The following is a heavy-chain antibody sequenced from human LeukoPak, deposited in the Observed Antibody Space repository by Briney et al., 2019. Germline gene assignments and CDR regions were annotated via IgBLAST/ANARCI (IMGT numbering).Heavy chain of an antibody. CDR3: ARGASGWYTDY. V-gene: IGHV4-34*01. J-gene: IGHJ4*02. D-gene: IGHD6-19*01. Sequence: AGGSLRLSCAASGFTFSTYWMNWVRQPPGKGLEWIGEINHSGSTNYNPSLKSRVTISVDTSKNQFSLKLSSVTAADTAVYYCARGASGWYTDYWGQGTLVTVSS. CDR1: GFTFSTYW. CDR2: INHSGST.